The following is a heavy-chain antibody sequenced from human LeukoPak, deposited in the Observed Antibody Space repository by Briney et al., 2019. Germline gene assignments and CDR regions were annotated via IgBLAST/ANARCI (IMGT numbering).Heavy chain of an antibody. CDR2: IYYSGST. D-gene: IGHD3-10*01. CDR3: ARWYSGYFDY. V-gene: IGHV4-59*08. J-gene: IGHJ4*02. CDR1: GGSISSYY. Sequence: SETLSLTCTVSGGSISSYYWSWIRQPPGKGLEWIGYIYYSGSTNYNPSLKSRVTISVDTSKNQFSLKLSSVTAADTAVYYCARWYSGYFDYWGRGTLVTVSS.